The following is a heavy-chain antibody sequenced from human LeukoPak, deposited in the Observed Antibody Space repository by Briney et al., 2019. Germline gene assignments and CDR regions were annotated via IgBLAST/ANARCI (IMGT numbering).Heavy chain of an antibody. J-gene: IGHJ5*02. D-gene: IGHD6-13*01. Sequence: PGGCLRLSCAASGFTFSDFGMHWVRLAPGKGLEWVAFIRNDGSNDYYPDSVKGRFTISRDNSRTTLYLQMHSLRIEDTAVYYCVKGGSSSHNWFDPWGQGILVTVSS. CDR2: IRNDGSND. V-gene: IGHV3-30*02. CDR1: GFTFSDFG. CDR3: VKGGSSSHNWFDP.